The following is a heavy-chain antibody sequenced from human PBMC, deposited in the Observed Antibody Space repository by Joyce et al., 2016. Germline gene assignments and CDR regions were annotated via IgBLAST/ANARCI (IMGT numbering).Heavy chain of an antibody. CDR3: ARGPNCSGGTCYSTYKYYGMDV. D-gene: IGHD2-15*01. Sequence: EVQLVEYGGALVKPGGSLRVSCVASGFTFSSYSMAWVRQAPGKGLEWVPYISGASSYIFYADSMKGRFTISRDNAKNSLYLQMNSLRGEDTAVYYCARGPNCSGGTCYSTYKYYGMDVWGQGTTVTVSS. V-gene: IGHV3-21*05. CDR2: ISGASSYI. CDR1: GFTFSSYS. J-gene: IGHJ6*02.